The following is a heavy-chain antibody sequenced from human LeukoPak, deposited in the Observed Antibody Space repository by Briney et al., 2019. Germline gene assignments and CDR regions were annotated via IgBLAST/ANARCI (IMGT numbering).Heavy chain of an antibody. CDR3: AGRRVGIYFFDY. V-gene: IGHV3-23*01. J-gene: IGHJ4*02. CDR2: VSSNSGST. Sequence: PGGSLGLSCATSGFTFSSYDMTWVRQAPGRGLEWVSGVSSNSGSTYYADSVKGRFTVSRDNSKNTLYLQMNSLTPEDTAVYYCAGRRVGIYFFDYWGQGTLVTVSS. CDR1: GFTFSSYD. D-gene: IGHD1-26*01.